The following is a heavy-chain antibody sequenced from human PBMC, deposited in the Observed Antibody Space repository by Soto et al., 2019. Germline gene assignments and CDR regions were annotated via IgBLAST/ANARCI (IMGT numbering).Heavy chain of an antibody. CDR2: INHSGST. J-gene: IGHJ6*02. V-gene: IGHV4-34*01. Sequence: SETLSLTCAVYGGSFSGYYWSWIRQPPGKGLEWIGEINHSGSTNYNPSLKSRVTISVDTSKNQFSLKLSSVTAADTAVYYCARGWGYYGSGSPWGMDVWGQGTTVTV. D-gene: IGHD3-10*01. CDR1: GGSFSGYY. CDR3: ARGWGYYGSGSPWGMDV.